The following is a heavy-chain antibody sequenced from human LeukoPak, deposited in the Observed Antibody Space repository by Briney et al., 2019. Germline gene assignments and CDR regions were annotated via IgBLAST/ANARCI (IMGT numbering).Heavy chain of an antibody. CDR1: GFTFDDYG. CDR3: ARYYYDSSGYYPFHY. D-gene: IGHD3-22*01. Sequence: GGSLRLSCAASGFTFDDYGISWVRQAPGKGLEWVSGINWNGGSTGYADSVKGRFTISRDNAKNSLYLQMNSLRAEDTALYYCARYYYDSSGYYPFHYWGQGTLVTVSS. CDR2: INWNGGST. J-gene: IGHJ4*02. V-gene: IGHV3-20*04.